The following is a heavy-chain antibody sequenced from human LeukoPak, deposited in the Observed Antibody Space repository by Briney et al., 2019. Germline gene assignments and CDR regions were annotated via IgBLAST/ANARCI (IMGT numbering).Heavy chain of an antibody. Sequence: PSETLSLTCTVSGGSVSSGSYYWSWIRQPPGKGLEWIGYIYYSGNTNYNPSLKSRVTISVDTSKNQFSLKLSSVTAADTAVYYCARDRRWLQSHGMDVWGQGTTVTVSS. V-gene: IGHV4-61*01. D-gene: IGHD5-24*01. CDR2: IYYSGNT. CDR3: ARDRRWLQSHGMDV. J-gene: IGHJ6*02. CDR1: GGSVSSGSYY.